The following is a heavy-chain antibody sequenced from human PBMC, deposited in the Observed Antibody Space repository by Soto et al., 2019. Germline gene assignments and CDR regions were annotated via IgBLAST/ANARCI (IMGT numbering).Heavy chain of an antibody. V-gene: IGHV1-46*01. J-gene: IGHJ3*02. D-gene: IGHD3-3*01. Sequence: ASVKVSCKASGYTFTSYYMHWVRQAPGQGLEWMGIINPSGGSTSYAQKFQGRVTMTRDTSTSTVYMELSSLRSEDTAVYYCARGSSIFGVVYDAFDTWGQGTMVTVSS. CDR3: ARGSSIFGVVYDAFDT. CDR1: GYTFTSYY. CDR2: INPSGGST.